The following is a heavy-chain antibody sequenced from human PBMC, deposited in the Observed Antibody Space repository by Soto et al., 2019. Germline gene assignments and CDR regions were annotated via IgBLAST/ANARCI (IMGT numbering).Heavy chain of an antibody. D-gene: IGHD3-10*01. CDR3: ARDHRSSGSYYTGQFDY. V-gene: IGHV1-18*01. CDR1: GYTFTSYG. J-gene: IGHJ4*02. CDR2: ISAYNGNT. Sequence: ASVKVSCKASGYTFTSYGISWVRQAPGQGLEWMGWISAYNGNTNYAQKLQGRVTMTTDTSTSTAYMELRSLRSDDTAVYYCARDHRSSGSYYTGQFDYWCQGTLVSVSS.